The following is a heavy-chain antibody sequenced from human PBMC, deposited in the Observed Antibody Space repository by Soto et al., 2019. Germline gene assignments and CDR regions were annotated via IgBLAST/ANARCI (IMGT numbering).Heavy chain of an antibody. Sequence: ASVNVSCKASGYTFTSYDINWVRQATGQGLEWMGWMNPNSGNTGYAQKFQGRVTMTRNTSISTAYMELSSLRSEDTAVYYCARGARDIVVVVAATPANDAFDIWGQGTMVTVSS. V-gene: IGHV1-8*01. D-gene: IGHD2-15*01. CDR2: MNPNSGNT. J-gene: IGHJ3*02. CDR3: ARGARDIVVVVAATPANDAFDI. CDR1: GYTFTSYD.